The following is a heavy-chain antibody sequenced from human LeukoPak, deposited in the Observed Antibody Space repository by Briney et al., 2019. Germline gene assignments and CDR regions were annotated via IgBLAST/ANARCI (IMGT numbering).Heavy chain of an antibody. CDR2: IRRKAYGGTK. CDR3: TRVGIAVAATGYYYMDV. V-gene: IGHV3-49*04. J-gene: IGHJ6*03. Sequence: PGGSQSLFCTASVYTFGDYAMSWVRQARAKGLVGVGFIRRKAYGGTKEYAASVKGRFTIPRDDSKSIAYLQMNSLKTEDTAVYYCTRVGIAVAATGYYYMDVWGKGTTVTVSS. CDR1: VYTFGDYA. D-gene: IGHD6-19*01.